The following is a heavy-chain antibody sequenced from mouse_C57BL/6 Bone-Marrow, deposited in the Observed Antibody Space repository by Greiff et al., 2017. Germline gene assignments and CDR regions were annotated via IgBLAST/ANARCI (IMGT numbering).Heavy chain of an antibody. CDR1: GYTFTSYG. J-gene: IGHJ1*03. D-gene: IGHD2-2*01. V-gene: IGHV1-81*01. CDR3: ARLGLPWYFDV. CDR2: IYPRSGNT. Sequence: VQLQQSGAELARPGASVKLSCKASGYTFTSYGISWVKQRTGQGLEWIGEIYPRSGNTYYNEKFKGKATLTADKSSRTAYMELRSLTSEDSAVYFCARLGLPWYFDVWGTGTTVTVSS.